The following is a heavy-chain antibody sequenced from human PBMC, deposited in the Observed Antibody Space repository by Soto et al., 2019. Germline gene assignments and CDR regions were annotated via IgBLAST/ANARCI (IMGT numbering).Heavy chain of an antibody. CDR2: IFSNDEK. Sequence: QVTLKESGPVLVKPTETLTLTCTVSGFSLSNARMGVSWIRQPPGQALELLAHIFSNDEKSYSTSLKSRLTIYKDSYKSQVVLTMTNRDPVDTAAYYCARIYVATDVVTPFDYWGHGTLVTVAS. D-gene: IGHD5-18*01. V-gene: IGHV2-26*01. CDR3: ARIYVATDVVTPFDY. CDR1: GFSLSNARMG. J-gene: IGHJ4*01.